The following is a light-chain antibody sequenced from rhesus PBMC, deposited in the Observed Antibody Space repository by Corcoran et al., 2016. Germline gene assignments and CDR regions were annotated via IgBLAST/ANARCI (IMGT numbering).Light chain of an antibody. CDR1: QSVRSY. CDR3: YQHSSGYS. J-gene: IGKJ2*01. Sequence: QVILTQSPATLSLSPGERATLSCRASQSVRSYLAWYQQKPGQAPRLLMYGASSRATGFPGRVSGSGSGTDFTLTVSSLEPEDVGVYHCYQHSSGYSFGQGTKVEIK. V-gene: IGKV3-10*01. CDR2: GAS.